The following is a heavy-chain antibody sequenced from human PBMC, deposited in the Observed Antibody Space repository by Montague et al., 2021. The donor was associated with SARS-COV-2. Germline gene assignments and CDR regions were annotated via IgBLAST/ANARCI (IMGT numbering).Heavy chain of an antibody. CDR3: AHFRGDYFDY. J-gene: IGHJ4*02. CDR2: IYWDDDK. V-gene: IGHV2-5*02. D-gene: IGHD3-10*01. Sequence: PALVNPTQTLTLTCTFSGFSLNTRGVIVAWIRQPPGKALEWLALIYWDDDKRYSPSLKSRLTITKDTSKNQVVLTVTNMDPIDTGTYYCAHFRGDYFDYWGQGTLVTVSS. CDR1: GFSLNTRGVI.